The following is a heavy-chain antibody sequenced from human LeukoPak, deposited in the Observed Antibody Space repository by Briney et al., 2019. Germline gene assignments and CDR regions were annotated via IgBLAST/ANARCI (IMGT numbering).Heavy chain of an antibody. CDR2: IRYDGSNK. CDR3: AKDECSSTSCHFDY. Sequence: GRSLRLSCAASGFTFSSYGMHWVRQAPGKGLEWVAFIRYDGSNKYYADSVKGRFTISRDNSKNTLYLQMNSLRAEDTAVYYCAKDECSSTSCHFDYWGQGTLVTVSS. CDR1: GFTFSSYG. J-gene: IGHJ4*02. D-gene: IGHD2-2*01. V-gene: IGHV3-30*02.